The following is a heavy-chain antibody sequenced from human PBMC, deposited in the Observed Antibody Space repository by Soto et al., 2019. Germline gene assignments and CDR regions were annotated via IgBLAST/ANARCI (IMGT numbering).Heavy chain of an antibody. CDR3: ARDRYYYDSSGSSSGAFDI. D-gene: IGHD3-22*01. CDR2: IIPIFGTA. Sequence: QVQLVQSGAEVKKPGSWVKISCKASGCTFSSYAISRVGQAPGQGLELMGGIIPIFGTANYAQKFQGRVTITADESTSTAYMELSSLRSEDTAVYYCARDRYYYDSSGSSSGAFDIWGQGTMVTVSS. J-gene: IGHJ3*02. CDR1: GCTFSSYA. V-gene: IGHV1-69*12.